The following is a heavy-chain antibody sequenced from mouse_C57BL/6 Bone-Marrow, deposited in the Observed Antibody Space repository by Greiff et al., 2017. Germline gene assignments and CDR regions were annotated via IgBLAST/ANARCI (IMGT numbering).Heavy chain of an antibody. V-gene: IGHV5-15*01. CDR1: GFTFSDYG. J-gene: IGHJ4*01. D-gene: IGHD2-3*01. Sequence: EVMLVESGGGLVQPGGSLKLSCAASGFTFSDYGMAWVRQAPRQGPEWVAFISNLAYSIYYADTVTGRFTISRENAKNTLYLEMSSLRSEDTAMYYCARWLLRAMDYWGQGTSVTVSS. CDR2: ISNLAYSI. CDR3: ARWLLRAMDY.